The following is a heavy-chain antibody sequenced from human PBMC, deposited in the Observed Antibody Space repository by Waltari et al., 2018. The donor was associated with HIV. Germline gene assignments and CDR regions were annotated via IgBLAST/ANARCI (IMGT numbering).Heavy chain of an antibody. CDR3: ARDSNGLDY. CDR1: GDSVSSDSAA. CDR2: TYNRSNGFH. D-gene: IGHD4-4*01. V-gene: IGHV6-1*02. Sequence: HVQLLQSGPGLVTSSQTLSITCAISGDSVSSDSAAWNWIRLSPSGRLEWLGRTYNRSNGFHLYAPSVRGRIRVDVDTSVNHFSLHLDSVTPDDTAVYYCARDSNGLDYWGQGTVVTVSS. J-gene: IGHJ4*02.